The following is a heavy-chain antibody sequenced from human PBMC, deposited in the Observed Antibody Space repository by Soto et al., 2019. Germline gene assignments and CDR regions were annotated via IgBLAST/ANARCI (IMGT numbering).Heavy chain of an antibody. Sequence: QVQLVESGGGVVQPGRSLRLSCAASGFTFSRYGMHWVRQAPGKGLEWVAIISYDGSNKYYADSVKGRFTISRDNSKNTRYRQMNSLRAEDTAVYHCAKVRLVMDYYYYGMDVWGQGTTVTVSS. J-gene: IGHJ6*02. V-gene: IGHV3-30*18. D-gene: IGHD3-9*01. CDR2: ISYDGSNK. CDR3: AKVRLVMDYYYYGMDV. CDR1: GFTFSRYG.